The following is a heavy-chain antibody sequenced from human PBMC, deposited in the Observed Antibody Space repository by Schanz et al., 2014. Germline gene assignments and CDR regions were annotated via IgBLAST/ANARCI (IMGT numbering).Heavy chain of an antibody. CDR2: ISNTGTFI. CDR1: GFTFSDHY. D-gene: IGHD1-1*01. CDR3: VRDAYLQIRGTVFDS. Sequence: VQLVESGGGLIHPGGSLRLSCAASGFTFSDHYMAWIRQAPGKGLEWVSIISNTGTFIYYADSVRGRFVISRDNAKSSLFLQMKGLRAEDTAVYYCVRDAYLQIRGTVFDSWGPGNLVTVSS. V-gene: IGHV3-11*01. J-gene: IGHJ4*02.